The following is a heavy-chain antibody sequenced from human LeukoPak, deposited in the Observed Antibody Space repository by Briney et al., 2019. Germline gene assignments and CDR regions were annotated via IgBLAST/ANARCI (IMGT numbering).Heavy chain of an antibody. CDR2: ISGSGGST. J-gene: IGHJ4*02. CDR1: GFTFSSYA. D-gene: IGHD3-16*02. Sequence: PGGSLRLSCAASGFTFSSYAMSWVRQAPGKGLEWVPAISGSGGSTYYADSVKGRFTISRDNSKNTLYLQMNSLRAEDTAVYYCAREEAVYDYVWGSYRYTLDYWGQGTLVTVSS. CDR3: AREEAVYDYVWGSYRYTLDY. V-gene: IGHV3-23*01.